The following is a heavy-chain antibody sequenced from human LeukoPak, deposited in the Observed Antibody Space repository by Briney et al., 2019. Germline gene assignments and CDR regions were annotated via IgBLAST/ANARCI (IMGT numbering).Heavy chain of an antibody. D-gene: IGHD1-26*01. V-gene: IGHV3-23*01. J-gene: IGHJ4*02. CDR3: AKRGSYHYTFDY. CDR1: GFTFSSYA. Sequence: GGSLRLSCAASGFTFSSYAMSWVRQAPGKGLEWVSAISGSGGSTYYADSVKGRFTISRDNSKNTLYLQTNSLRAEDTAVYYCAKRGSYHYTFDYWGQGTLVTVSS. CDR2: ISGSGGST.